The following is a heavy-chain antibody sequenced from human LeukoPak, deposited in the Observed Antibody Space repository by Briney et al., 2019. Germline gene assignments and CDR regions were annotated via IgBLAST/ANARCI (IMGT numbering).Heavy chain of an antibody. D-gene: IGHD3-9*01. CDR2: INHSGST. CDR1: GGSFSGYY. Sequence: SETLSLTCAVYGGSFSGYYWSWIRQPPGKGLEWIGEINHSGSTNYNPSLKSRVTISVDTSKNQFSLKLSSVTAADTAVYCCARARKLRYFDWLNFDYWGQGTLVTVSS. V-gene: IGHV4-34*01. CDR3: ARARKLRYFDWLNFDY. J-gene: IGHJ4*02.